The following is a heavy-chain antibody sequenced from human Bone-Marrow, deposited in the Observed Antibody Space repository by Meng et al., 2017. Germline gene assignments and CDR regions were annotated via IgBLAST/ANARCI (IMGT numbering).Heavy chain of an antibody. CDR2: TYYRSQWQS. J-gene: IGHJ4*02. V-gene: IGHV6-1*01. D-gene: IGHD3-10*01. Sequence: QVPLHQPCPRLVTPSQTLSLTCAISGASVSGNRALWHWVRQSPSRGLEWLGHTYYRSQWQSHYGASVKSRISIYADTSRNQFSLILNSVTPEDTAVYYCASWYGESWGQGTLVTVPS. CDR1: GASVSGNRAL. CDR3: ASWYGES.